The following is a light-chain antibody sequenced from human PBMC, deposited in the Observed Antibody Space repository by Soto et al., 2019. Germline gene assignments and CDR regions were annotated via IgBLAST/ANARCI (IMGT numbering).Light chain of an antibody. CDR1: QSVSSSY. CDR2: GAS. Sequence: EIVLTQSPGTLSLSPGERATLSCRASQSVSSSYLAWYQQKPGQTPRLLFYGASSRATGIPDRLSGSGSGTDVTLTNSRLEPEDCAVYYCRQYGSSPFTFGTGTKVDIK. CDR3: RQYGSSPFT. V-gene: IGKV3-20*01. J-gene: IGKJ3*01.